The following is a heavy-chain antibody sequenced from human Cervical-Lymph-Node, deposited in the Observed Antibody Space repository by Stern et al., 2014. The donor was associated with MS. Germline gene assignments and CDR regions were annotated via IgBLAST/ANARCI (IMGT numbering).Heavy chain of an antibody. CDR2: IVPSGGST. D-gene: IGHD2-21*01. J-gene: IGHJ5*02. V-gene: IGHV1-46*01. CDR1: GYTFSSHY. Sequence: VQLVESGAEVKKPGASVRLSCKTSGYTFSSHYIHWVRQAPGQGLEWMGMIVPSGGSTTFAQNFQGRISMTRDTSTATVYMELSSLTSEDTAIYFCARDSINSSPRHLWFDPWGQGTLVTVSS. CDR3: ARDSINSSPRHLWFDP.